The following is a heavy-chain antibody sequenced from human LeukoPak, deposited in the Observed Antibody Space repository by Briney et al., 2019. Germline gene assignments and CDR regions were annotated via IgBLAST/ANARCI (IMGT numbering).Heavy chain of an antibody. D-gene: IGHD4-17*01. CDR3: ANSPDYGDYVSLGY. CDR1: GFTLSHYW. Sequence: GGSLRLSCAASGFTLSHYWMHWVRQAPGKGLVWVSRIDPDGSSTSYADSVKGRFTISRDNSKNTLYLQMNSLRAEDTAVYYCANSPDYGDYVSLGYWGQGTLVTVSS. J-gene: IGHJ4*02. CDR2: IDPDGSST. V-gene: IGHV3-74*01.